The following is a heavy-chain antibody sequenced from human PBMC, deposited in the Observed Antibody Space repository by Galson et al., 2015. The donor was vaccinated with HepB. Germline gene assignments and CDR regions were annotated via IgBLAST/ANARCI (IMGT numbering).Heavy chain of an antibody. J-gene: IGHJ4*02. CDR2: IWYDGSNK. Sequence: SLRLSCAASGFTFSSYGMHWVRQAPGKGLEWVAVIWYDGSNKYYADSVKGRFTISRDNSKNTLYLQMNSLRAEDTAVYYCARSGGQYQLLYSDYWGQGTLVTVSS. D-gene: IGHD2-2*01. CDR1: GFTFSSYG. CDR3: ARSGGQYQLLYSDY. V-gene: IGHV3-33*01.